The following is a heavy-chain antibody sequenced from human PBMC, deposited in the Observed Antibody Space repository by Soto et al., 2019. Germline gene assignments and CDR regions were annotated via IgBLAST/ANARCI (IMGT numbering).Heavy chain of an antibody. D-gene: IGHD3-3*01. CDR1: GFTFSSYG. CDR3: AKGHYDFWSGYYPWYFDY. V-gene: IGHV3-30*18. Sequence: GGSLRLSCAASGFTFSSYGMHWVRQAPGKGLEWVAVISYDGSNKYYADSVKGRFTISRDNSKNTLYLQMNSLRAEDTAVYYCAKGHYDFWSGYYPWYFDYWDQGTLVTVSS. CDR2: ISYDGSNK. J-gene: IGHJ4*02.